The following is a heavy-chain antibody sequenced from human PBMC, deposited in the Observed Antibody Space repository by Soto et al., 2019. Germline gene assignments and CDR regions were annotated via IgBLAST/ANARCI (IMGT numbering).Heavy chain of an antibody. J-gene: IGHJ4*02. V-gene: IGHV3-74*01. CDR2: INTDGNSA. Sequence: EVQVVESGGGLVQPGGSLRLSCAAPGFTFSNFWMHWVRQAPGKGLVWVSRINTDGNSATYADTVKGRFTISRDNAENTVYLQMNGLTAEDTAVYYCTRDPMGATSYWGQGTLVTVSS. D-gene: IGHD1-26*01. CDR1: GFTFSNFW. CDR3: TRDPMGATSY.